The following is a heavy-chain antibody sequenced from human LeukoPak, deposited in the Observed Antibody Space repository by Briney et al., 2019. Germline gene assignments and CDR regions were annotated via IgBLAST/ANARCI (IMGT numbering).Heavy chain of an antibody. CDR1: GFTVSNNY. Sequence: PGGSLRLSCAASGFTVSNNYMSWVRQAPGKGLEWVSVIYTSISTYYADSVKGRFTISRDNSKNTLYLQMNSLRAEDTAMYYCARGTPSSSGWLYYGMDVWGQGTTVTVSS. CDR3: ARGTPSSSGWLYYGMDV. V-gene: IGHV3-53*01. D-gene: IGHD6-19*01. CDR2: IYTSIST. J-gene: IGHJ6*02.